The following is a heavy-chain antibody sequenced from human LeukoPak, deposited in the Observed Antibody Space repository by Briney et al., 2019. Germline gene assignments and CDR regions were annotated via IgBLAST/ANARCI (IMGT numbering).Heavy chain of an antibody. CDR1: GYTFTSYD. V-gene: IGHV1-8*01. D-gene: IGHD2-15*01. J-gene: IGHJ4*02. CDR3: ARQNKPVVVAAPPYFDY. CDR2: MNPNSGNT. Sequence: ASVKVSCKASGYTFTSYDINWVRQATGQGLEWMGWMNPNSGNTGYAQKFQGRVTMTRDTSISTAYMELSRLRSDDTAVYYCARQNKPVVVAAPPYFDYWGQGTLVTVSS.